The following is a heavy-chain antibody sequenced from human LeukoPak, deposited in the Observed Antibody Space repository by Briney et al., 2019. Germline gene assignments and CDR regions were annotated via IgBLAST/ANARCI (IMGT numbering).Heavy chain of an antibody. CDR2: IYYSGIT. D-gene: IGHD3-22*01. J-gene: IGHJ3*02. CDR1: GGSISSGGYF. V-gene: IGHV4-31*03. CDR3: ARDKDYLDSGGAFDI. Sequence: PSETLSLTCTVSGGSISSGGYFWSWIRQPPGKGLEWIGYIYYSGITYFNPSLRRRVTMSVDNSKNQLSLKLSSVTAADTAVYYCARDKDYLDSGGAFDIWGQGTMVTVSS.